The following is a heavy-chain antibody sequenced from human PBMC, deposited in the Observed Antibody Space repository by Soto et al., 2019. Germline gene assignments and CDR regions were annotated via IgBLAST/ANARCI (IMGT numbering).Heavy chain of an antibody. CDR3: ARGGTSGWLKGAYDV. CDR2: IIPMFGIP. V-gene: IGHV1-69*01. Sequence: QVQLVQSGAEVKKPGSSVKVSCKASGGTLNKHAITWVRRAPGQGLEWLGGIIPMFGIPNYPQKFQGRVTITADDSTNTSHMELHSLTYDDTAVYYCARGGTSGWLKGAYDVWGQGTIVTVSS. D-gene: IGHD6-13*01. J-gene: IGHJ3*01. CDR1: GGTLNKHA.